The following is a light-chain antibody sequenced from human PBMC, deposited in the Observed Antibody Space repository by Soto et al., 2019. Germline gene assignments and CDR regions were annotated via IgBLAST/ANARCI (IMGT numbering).Light chain of an antibody. CDR2: EGS. CDR3: CSYAGSKFV. V-gene: IGLV2-23*01. Sequence: QSVLTQPASVSGSPGQSITISCTGTSSDIGSYNLVSWYQRHPGKAPKLIIYEGSKRPSGVSTRFSGSKSGNTASLTISGLQADDEADYFCCSYAGSKFVFGSGTQLTVL. J-gene: IGLJ7*01. CDR1: SSDIGSYNL.